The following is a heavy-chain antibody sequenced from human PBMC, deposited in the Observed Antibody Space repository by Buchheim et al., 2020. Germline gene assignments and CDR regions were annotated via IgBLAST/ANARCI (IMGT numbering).Heavy chain of an antibody. CDR3: ARASSSFYSPILDDAFDI. V-gene: IGHV3-33*01. CDR1: GFTFSSYG. J-gene: IGHJ3*02. D-gene: IGHD6-13*01. CDR2: IWYDGSNK. Sequence: QVQLVESGGGVVQPGRSLRLSCAASGFTFSSYGMHWVRQAPGKGLEWVAVIWYDGSNKYYADSVKGRFTISRDNSKNTLYLQMNSLRAEDTAVYYCARASSSFYSPILDDAFDIWGQGT.